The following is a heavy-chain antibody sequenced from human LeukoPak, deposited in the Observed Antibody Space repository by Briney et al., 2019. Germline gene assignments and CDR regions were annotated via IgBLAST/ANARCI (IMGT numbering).Heavy chain of an antibody. V-gene: IGHV1-24*01. CDR1: GYTLTELS. J-gene: IGHJ4*02. CDR2: FDPEDGET. CDR3: ATRGLWFGELSRPYDY. D-gene: IGHD3-10*01. Sequence: ASVKVSCKVSGYTLTELSMHWVRQAPGKGLEWMGGFDPEDGETIYAQKFQGRVTMTEDTSTDTAYMELSSLRSEDTAVYYCATRGLWFGELSRPYDYRGQGTLVTVSS.